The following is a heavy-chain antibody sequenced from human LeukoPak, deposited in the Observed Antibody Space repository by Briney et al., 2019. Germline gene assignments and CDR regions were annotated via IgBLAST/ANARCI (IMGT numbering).Heavy chain of an antibody. CDR2: ISGDGSST. CDR3: ARETSTSGAFDI. CDR1: GFTFTNYW. Sequence: GGSLRLSCAASGFTFTNYWMHWVRQAPGKGLVWVSRISGDGSSTLYADSVKGRLTISRDNAKSTLYLQMKSLRAEDTAVYYCARETSTSGAFDIWGQGTMVTVSS. J-gene: IGHJ3*02. D-gene: IGHD3-16*01. V-gene: IGHV3-74*01.